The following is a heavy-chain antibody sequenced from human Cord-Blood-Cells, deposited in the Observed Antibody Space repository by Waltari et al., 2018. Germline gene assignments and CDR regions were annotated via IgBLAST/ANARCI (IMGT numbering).Heavy chain of an antibody. Sequence: QVPLVQPGAEVKKPGASVKVSCKASGYTFTGYYMHWVRPAHWQGLEWMGGINPNRGGTNYALRFQGKVTMTRDTSISTAVMEVGRVVYDYAAVYYCAMSITIFGVVIIPPDGFDIWGQGTMVTVSS. CDR1: GYTFTGYY. CDR2: INPNRGGT. D-gene: IGHD3-3*01. V-gene: IGHV1-2*02. CDR3: AMSITIFGVVIIPPDGFDI. J-gene: IGHJ3*02.